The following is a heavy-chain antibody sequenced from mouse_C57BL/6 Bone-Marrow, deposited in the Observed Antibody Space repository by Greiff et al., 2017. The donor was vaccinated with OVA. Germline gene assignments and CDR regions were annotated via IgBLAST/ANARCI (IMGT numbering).Heavy chain of an antibody. CDR2: LNPNYGTT. Sequence: EVQLQQSGPELVRPGASVKISCKASGYSFTDYNMNWVKQSNGKSLEWIGVLNPNYGTTSYNQKFKGKATLTVDQSSSTAYMQLNSLTSEDSAVYYCARGRDGNYDWYFDVWGTGTTVTVSS. J-gene: IGHJ1*03. V-gene: IGHV1-39*01. CDR1: GYSFTDYN. D-gene: IGHD2-1*01. CDR3: ARGRDGNYDWYFDV.